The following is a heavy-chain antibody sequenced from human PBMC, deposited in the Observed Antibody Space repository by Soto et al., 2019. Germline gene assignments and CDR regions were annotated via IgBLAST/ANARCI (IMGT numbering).Heavy chain of an antibody. V-gene: IGHV4-31*03. D-gene: IGHD3-9*01. CDR3: AREVPDILTGYYRGRSYYFDY. CDR2: IYYSGST. Sequence: SETLSLTCTVSGGSISDSSYFWDWIRQPPGKGLEWIGYIYYSGSTYYNPSLKSRVTISVDTSKNQFSLKLSSVTAADTAVYYCAREVPDILTGYYRGRSYYFDYWGQGTLVTV. CDR1: GGSISDSSYF. J-gene: IGHJ4*02.